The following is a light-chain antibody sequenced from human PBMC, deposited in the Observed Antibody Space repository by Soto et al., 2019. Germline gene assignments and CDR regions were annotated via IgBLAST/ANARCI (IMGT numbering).Light chain of an antibody. CDR3: LVSYTGPSV. J-gene: IGLJ1*01. V-gene: IGLV2-14*01. CDR2: EVT. Sequence: QSALTQPPSVSGAPGQTTTVACTGTSGDIGSYNRVSWYQQHPGKAPKLIIYEVTDRPSGVSNRSSGSKSGNTASLPISGLQADDEAEYYCLVSYTGPSVFSSGPTVTV. CDR1: SGDIGSYNR.